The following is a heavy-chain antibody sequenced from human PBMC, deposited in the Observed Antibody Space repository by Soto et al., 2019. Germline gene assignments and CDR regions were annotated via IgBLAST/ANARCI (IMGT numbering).Heavy chain of an antibody. CDR3: ARVGLGHQLLSLGWFDP. Sequence: QVQLQQWGAGLLKPSETLSLTCAVYGGSFSGYYWSWIRQPPGKGLEWIGEIIHSGSTNYNPSLNSRVTISVDTSKNQFSLKLSSVTAADTAVDYCARVGLGHQLLSLGWFDPWGQGTLVTVSS. J-gene: IGHJ5*02. D-gene: IGHD2-2*01. CDR1: GGSFSGYY. V-gene: IGHV4-34*12. CDR2: IIHSGST.